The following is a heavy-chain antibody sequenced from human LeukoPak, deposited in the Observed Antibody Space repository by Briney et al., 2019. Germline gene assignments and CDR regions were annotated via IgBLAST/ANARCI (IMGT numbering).Heavy chain of an antibody. V-gene: IGHV3-53*01. J-gene: IGHJ4*02. CDR1: GFAVSSNY. CDR2: IYSGGST. D-gene: IGHD3-22*01. CDR3: ARTSSGYYWSFDY. Sequence: PGGSLRLSCAASGFAVSSNYMSWVRQAPGKGLEWGSVIYSGGSTYYADSVKGRFTISRDNSKNMLYLQMNSLRAEDTAVYYCARTSSGYYWSFDYWGQGTLVTVSS.